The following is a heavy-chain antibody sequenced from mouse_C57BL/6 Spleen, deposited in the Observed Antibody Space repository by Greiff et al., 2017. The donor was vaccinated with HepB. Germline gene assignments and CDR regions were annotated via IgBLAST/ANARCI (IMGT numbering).Heavy chain of an antibody. D-gene: IGHD2-4*01. V-gene: IGHV1-4*01. J-gene: IGHJ2*01. CDR2: INPSSGYT. Sequence: VQLQQSGAELARPGASVKMSCKASGYTFTSYTMHWVKQRPGQGLEWIGYINPSSGYTKYKQKFKDKATLTADKSSSTTYMQLSSMTTEDSAVYYWARFYDYDRNYFDDWGQGTTLTVSS. CDR3: ARFYDYDRNYFDD. CDR1: GYTFTSYT.